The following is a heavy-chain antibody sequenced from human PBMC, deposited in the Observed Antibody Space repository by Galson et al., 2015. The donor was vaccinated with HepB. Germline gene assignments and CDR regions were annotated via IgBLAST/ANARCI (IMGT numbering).Heavy chain of an antibody. J-gene: IGHJ4*02. CDR1: GFTFSSYA. V-gene: IGHV3-23*01. CDR2: ISGSGGST. Sequence: SLRLSCAASGFTFSSYAMSWVRQAPGKGLEWVPAISGSGGSTYYADSVKGRFTISRDNSKNTLYLRMNSLRAEDTAVYYCAKGEWLGFDYWGQGTLVTVSS. CDR3: AKGEWLGFDY. D-gene: IGHD6-19*01.